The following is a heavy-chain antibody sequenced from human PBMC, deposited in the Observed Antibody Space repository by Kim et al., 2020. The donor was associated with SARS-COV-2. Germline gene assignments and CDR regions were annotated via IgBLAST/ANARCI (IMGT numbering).Heavy chain of an antibody. Sequence: YADSVAGRFTISRENLKNTLHLQMNRLGVEDTALYYCVSRGVNSRDYFDYWGQGSLLTVSS. J-gene: IGHJ4*02. D-gene: IGHD2-21*01. V-gene: IGHV3-23*01. CDR3: VSRGVNSRDYFDY.